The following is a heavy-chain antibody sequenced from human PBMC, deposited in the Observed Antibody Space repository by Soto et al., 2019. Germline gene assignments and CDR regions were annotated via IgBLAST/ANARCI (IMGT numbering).Heavy chain of an antibody. V-gene: IGHV3-33*01. CDR2: IWYDGSNK. J-gene: IGHJ6*02. D-gene: IGHD3-16*02. CDR1: GFTLSSYG. CDR3: ARDYDYVWGSYRSDGMDV. Sequence: LRLSCAASGFTLSSYGMHWVRQAPGKGLEWVAVIWYDGSNKYYADSVKGRFTISRDNSKNTLYLQMNSLRAGDTAVYYCARDYDYVWGSYRSDGMDVWGQGTTVTVSS.